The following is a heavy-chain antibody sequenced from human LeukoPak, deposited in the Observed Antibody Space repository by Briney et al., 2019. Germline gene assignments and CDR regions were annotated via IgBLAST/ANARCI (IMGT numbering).Heavy chain of an antibody. CDR2: INHSGST. CDR1: GGSFSGYY. V-gene: IGHV4-34*01. D-gene: IGHD3-9*01. J-gene: IGHJ4*02. Sequence: PSETLSLTCAVYGGSFSGYYWSWIRQPPGKGLEWIGEINHSGSTNYNPSLKSRVTMSVDTSKNQFSLKLSSVTAADTAVYYCARVAYPKYYGILTPSWYFDYWGQGTLVTVSS. CDR3: ARVAYPKYYGILTPSWYFDY.